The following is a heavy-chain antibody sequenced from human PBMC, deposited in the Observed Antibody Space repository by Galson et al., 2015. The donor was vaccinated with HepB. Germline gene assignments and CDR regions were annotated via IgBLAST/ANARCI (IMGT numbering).Heavy chain of an antibody. CDR2: IVVGSGST. V-gene: IGHV1-58*02. Sequence: SVKVSCKASGFTFSTSAMQWARQARGQPLEWIGWIVVGSGSTKYAQKFQERVTFSRDMSKSTAYMELSSLRSEDTAVYYCVADIKCDSIVCSSDFAYWGQGTQVTVSS. CDR1: GFTFSTSA. J-gene: IGHJ4*02. CDR3: VADIKCDSIVCSSDFAY. D-gene: IGHD3-22*01.